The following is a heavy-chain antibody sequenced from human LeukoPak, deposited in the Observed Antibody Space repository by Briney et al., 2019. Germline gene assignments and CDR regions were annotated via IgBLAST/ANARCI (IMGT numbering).Heavy chain of an antibody. D-gene: IGHD3-10*01. J-gene: IGHJ5*02. CDR3: AREGRYYGSGLFSDRFDP. V-gene: IGHV4-34*01. CDR1: GGSFSGYY. CDR2: INHSGST. Sequence: SETLSLTCAVYGGSFSGYYWSWIRQPPGKGLEWIGEINHSGSTNYNPSLKSRVTISVDTSKNQFSLKLSSVTAADTAVYYCAREGRYYGSGLFSDRFDPWGQGTLVTVSS.